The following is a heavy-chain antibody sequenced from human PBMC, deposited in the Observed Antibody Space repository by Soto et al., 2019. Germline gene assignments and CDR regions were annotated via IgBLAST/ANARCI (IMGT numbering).Heavy chain of an antibody. Sequence: HPGGSLRLSCAASGFTFSSYGMHWVRQAPGKGLEWVAVIWYDGSNKYYADSVKGRFTISRDNSKNTLYLQMNSLRAEDTAVYYCARDPRREQWLDYYFDYWGQGTLVTVSS. CDR1: GFTFSSYG. V-gene: IGHV3-33*01. CDR2: IWYDGSNK. J-gene: IGHJ4*02. CDR3: ARDPRREQWLDYYFDY. D-gene: IGHD6-19*01.